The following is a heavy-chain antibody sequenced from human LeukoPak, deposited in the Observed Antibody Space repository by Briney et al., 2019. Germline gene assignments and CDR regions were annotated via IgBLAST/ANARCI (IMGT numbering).Heavy chain of an antibody. CDR1: GGSFSGYY. CDR3: ARGRGTLAARRYYYYYMDV. D-gene: IGHD6-6*01. Sequence: PSETLSLTCAVYGGSFSGYYWSWIRQPPGKGLEWIGEINHSGSTNYNPSLKSRVTISVDTSKNQFSLKLSSVTAADTAVYYCARGRGTLAARRYYYYYMDVWSKGTTVTVSS. V-gene: IGHV4-34*01. J-gene: IGHJ6*03. CDR2: INHSGST.